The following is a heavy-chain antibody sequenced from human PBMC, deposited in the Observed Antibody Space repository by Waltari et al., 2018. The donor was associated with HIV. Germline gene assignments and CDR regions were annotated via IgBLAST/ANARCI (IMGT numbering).Heavy chain of an antibody. Sequence: QVQLVQSGAEVKKPGASVKVSCKASGCTFTSYDLNCVRQATGQGLEWMGGVNPTHGSTGQEQECQARVTMTGDTSISMAYMKVSGVICEDPAVYYCARGGSNRHYYYSSGMGVWGQGTTVTVSS. V-gene: IGHV1-8*01. CDR3: ARGGSNRHYYYSSGMGV. D-gene: IGHD4-4*01. CDR2: VNPTHGST. J-gene: IGHJ6*02. CDR1: GCTFTSYD.